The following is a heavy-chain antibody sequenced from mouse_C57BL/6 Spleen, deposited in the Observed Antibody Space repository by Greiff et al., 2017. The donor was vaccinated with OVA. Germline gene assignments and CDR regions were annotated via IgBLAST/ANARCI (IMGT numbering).Heavy chain of an antibody. Sequence: EVKLMESGGGLVQPKGSLKLSCAASGFTFNTYAMHWVRQAPGTGLEWVARIRSKSSNYATYYADSVKDRFTISRDDSQSMLYLQMNNLKTEDTAMYYCVRGFITTVVEHYYAMDYWGQGTSVTVSS. J-gene: IGHJ4*01. CDR1: GFTFNTYA. D-gene: IGHD1-1*01. V-gene: IGHV10-3*01. CDR2: IRSKSSNYAT. CDR3: VRGFITTVVEHYYAMDY.